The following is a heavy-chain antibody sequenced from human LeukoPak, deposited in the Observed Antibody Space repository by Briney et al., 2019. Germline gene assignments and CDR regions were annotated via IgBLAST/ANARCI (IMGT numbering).Heavy chain of an antibody. CDR1: GFTFSSYA. D-gene: IGHD3-3*01. CDR3: AKIGSAYDFWSGYYGHCDY. Sequence: GGSLRLSCAASGFTFSSYAMSWVRQAPGKGLEWVSAISGSGGSTYYADSVKGRFTISRDNSKNTLYLQMNSLRAEDTAVYYCAKIGSAYDFWSGYYGHCDYWGQGTLVTVSS. V-gene: IGHV3-23*01. J-gene: IGHJ4*02. CDR2: ISGSGGST.